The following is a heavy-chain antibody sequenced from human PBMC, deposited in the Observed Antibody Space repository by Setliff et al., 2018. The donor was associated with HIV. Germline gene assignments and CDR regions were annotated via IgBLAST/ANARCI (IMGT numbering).Heavy chain of an antibody. Sequence: GASVKVSCKASGYTFIHFGISWARQAPGQGLEWMGWISTYNGNTIYAQKFQGRVTMTTDTSTSTAYMELRSLRSDDTALYYCARDGFVDRATGTTHLDSWGKGTLVTVAS. CDR3: ARDGFVDRATGTTHLDS. D-gene: IGHD1-1*01. J-gene: IGHJ4*02. CDR1: GYTFIHFG. CDR2: ISTYNGNT. V-gene: IGHV1-18*01.